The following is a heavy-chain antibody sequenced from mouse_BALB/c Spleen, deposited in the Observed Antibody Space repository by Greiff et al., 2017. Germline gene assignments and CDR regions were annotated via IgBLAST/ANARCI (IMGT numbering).Heavy chain of an antibody. CDR2: ISSGSSTI. V-gene: IGHV5-17*02. CDR3: ARNYGSTLYAMDY. CDR1: GFTFSSFG. J-gene: IGHJ4*01. Sequence: EVQRVESGGGLVQPGGSRKLSCAASGFTFSSFGMHWVRQAPEKGLEWVAYISSGSSTIYYADTVKGRFTISRDNPKNTLFLQMTSLRSEDTAMYYCARNYGSTLYAMDYWGQGTSVTVSS. D-gene: IGHD1-1*01.